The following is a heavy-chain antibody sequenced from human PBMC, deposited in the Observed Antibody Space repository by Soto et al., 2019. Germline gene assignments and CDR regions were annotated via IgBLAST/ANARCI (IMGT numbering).Heavy chain of an antibody. CDR3: ARHDGPYCGGDCVSSGYYYYYGMDV. CDR2: IYPGDSDT. CDR1: GYSFTSYW. Sequence: GESLKISCKGSGYSFTSYWIGWVRQMPGKGLEWMGIIYPGDSDTRYSPSFQGQVTISADKSISTAYLQWSSLKASDTAMYYCARHDGPYCGGDCVSSGYYYYYGMDVWGQGTTVTVSS. D-gene: IGHD2-21*02. V-gene: IGHV5-51*01. J-gene: IGHJ6*02.